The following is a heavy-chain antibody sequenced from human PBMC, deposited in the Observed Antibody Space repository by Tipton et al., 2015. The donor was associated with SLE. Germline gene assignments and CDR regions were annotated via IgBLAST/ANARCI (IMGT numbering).Heavy chain of an antibody. V-gene: IGHV4-59*11. CDR1: GGSISHHY. CDR3: ARGPVGAIPFDY. CDR2: IYYSGST. Sequence: TLSLTCNVSGGSISHHYWTWIRQPPGKGLEWIGSIYYSGSTYYNPSLKSRVTISQDTSKNQFSLKLSSVTAADSAVYYCARGPVGAIPFDYWGQGTLVTVSS. J-gene: IGHJ4*02. D-gene: IGHD1-26*01.